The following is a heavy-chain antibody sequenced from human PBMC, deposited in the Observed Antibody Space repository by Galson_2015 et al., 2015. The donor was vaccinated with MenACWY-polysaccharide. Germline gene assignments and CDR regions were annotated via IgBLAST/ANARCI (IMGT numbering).Heavy chain of an antibody. J-gene: IGHJ6*03. CDR3: ARGKYQLPILPTWDYYYMDV. V-gene: IGHV1-2*02. CDR1: GYTFTGYY. D-gene: IGHD2-2*01. CDR2: INPNSGGT. Sequence: SEKVSCKASGYTFTGYYMHWVRQAPGQGLEWMGWINPNSGGTNYAQKFQGRVTMTRDTSISTAYVELSRLRSDDTAVYYCARGKYQLPILPTWDYYYMDVWGKGTTVTVSS.